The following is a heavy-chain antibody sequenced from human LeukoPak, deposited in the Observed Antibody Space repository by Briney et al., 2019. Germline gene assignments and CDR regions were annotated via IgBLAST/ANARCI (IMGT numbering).Heavy chain of an antibody. V-gene: IGHV3-11*01. CDR3: ATYDYGADYFDY. J-gene: IGHJ4*02. CDR1: GFTFSDYY. D-gene: IGHD4/OR15-4a*01. CDR2: ISSGGDTT. Sequence: GASLRLSCAASGFTFSDYYMSWIRQAPGKGLEWVSYISSGGDTTYYADSVTGRFTISRDNAKNSLYLQMNSLRAEGTAIYYCATYDYGADYFDYWGQGTLVTVST.